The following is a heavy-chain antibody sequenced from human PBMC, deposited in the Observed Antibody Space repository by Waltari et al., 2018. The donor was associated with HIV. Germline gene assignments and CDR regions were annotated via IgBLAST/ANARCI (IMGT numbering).Heavy chain of an antibody. V-gene: IGHV3-7*03. CDR2: IRLNGRET. CDR1: GFNFATYW. D-gene: IGHD4-17*01. Sequence: EVQLVESGGGVVQPGGSLRLSCRASGFNFATYWMTWARQAPGGGLGWVANIRLNGRETHYLESVEGRFTISRDNADDSVFLYMSDLRVDDTAIYFCARDSYGGDYWGRGTQVTVSS. J-gene: IGHJ4*02. CDR3: ARDSYGGDY.